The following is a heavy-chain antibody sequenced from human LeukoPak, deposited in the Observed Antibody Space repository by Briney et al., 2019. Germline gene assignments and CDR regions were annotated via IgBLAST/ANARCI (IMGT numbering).Heavy chain of an antibody. D-gene: IGHD3-3*01. J-gene: IGHJ6*02. CDR1: GFAFNNYV. V-gene: IGHV3-23*01. CDR3: AKDSTVSGSYYGMDV. Sequence: GGSLRLSCAASGFAFNNYVMTRVRQAPGKGLEWVSSISDGGGSTYYTDSVKGRFTISRDNSKNTLYLQMNSLRAEDTALYYCAKDSTVSGSYYGMDVWGQGTTVTVSS. CDR2: ISDGGGST.